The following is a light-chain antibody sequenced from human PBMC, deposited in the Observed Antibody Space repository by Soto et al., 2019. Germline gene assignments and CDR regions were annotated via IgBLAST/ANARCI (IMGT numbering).Light chain of an antibody. V-gene: IGLV1-47*01. J-gene: IGLJ1*01. CDR2: KNS. Sequence: QSVLTQPPSASGTPGQRVTISCSGSSSNIGSNSVYWYQQLPGTAPKLLIFKNSQRPSGVPDRFSGSKSGTSASLAVSGLRSGDEADYYCAAWDDRLRGFLFGPGTKLTGL. CDR1: SSNIGSNS. CDR3: AAWDDRLRGFL.